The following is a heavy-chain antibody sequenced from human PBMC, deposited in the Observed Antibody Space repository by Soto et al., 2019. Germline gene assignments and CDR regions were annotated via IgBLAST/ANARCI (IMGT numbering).Heavy chain of an antibody. CDR3: ANVAQQQFSPXGDC. CDR1: GFTSGLTFSKYA. V-gene: IGHV3-23*01. Sequence: PGGSLRLSCAASGFTSGLTFSKYAMSWVRQTPGRGLEWVSGISGSGGSTYYADSVKGRLTISRDNSKNTLYLQINSLTADDTAVYFCANVAQQQFSPXGDCWGPGTLVTVSS. J-gene: IGHJ4*02. CDR2: ISGSGGST. D-gene: IGHD6-13*01.